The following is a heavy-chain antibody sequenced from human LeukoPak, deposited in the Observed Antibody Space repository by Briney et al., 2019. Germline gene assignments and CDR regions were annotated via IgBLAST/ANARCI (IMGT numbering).Heavy chain of an antibody. CDR2: IYRRRST. D-gene: IGHD6-19*01. CDR1: GYSISSGYY. J-gene: IGHJ4*02. Sequence: PSETLSLTCAVSGYSISSGYYWGWIRQPPGKGLEWLGSIYRRRSTYYNPSLKSRVTISVHTSKNQFSLNVNSVTAADTAVYYCARDPTFWLVGGSVRFDYWGQRTLLSDSS. CDR3: ARDPTFWLVGGSVRFDY. V-gene: IGHV4-38-2*02.